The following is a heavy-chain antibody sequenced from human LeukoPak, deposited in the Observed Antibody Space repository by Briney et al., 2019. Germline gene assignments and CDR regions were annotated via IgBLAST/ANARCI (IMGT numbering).Heavy chain of an antibody. CDR3: AKDFDGSTWFGRNYMDV. D-gene: IGHD6-13*01. CDR1: GFTFSSYA. CDR2: ISGSGGST. Sequence: GGSLRLSCAASGFTFSSYAMCWVRQAPGKGLEWVSGISGSGGSTYYLDSVKGRFTISRDNSKNTLYLQMNSLRAEDTAVCYCAKDFDGSTWFGRNYMDVWGKGTTVTVSS. J-gene: IGHJ6*03. V-gene: IGHV3-23*01.